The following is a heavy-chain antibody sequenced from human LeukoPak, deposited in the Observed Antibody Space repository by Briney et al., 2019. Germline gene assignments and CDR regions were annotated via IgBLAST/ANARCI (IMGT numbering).Heavy chain of an antibody. Sequence: PGGSLRLSCAASEFSFSSYWMSWVRQAPGKGLEWVAYIKQDGGEKYYVDSVKGRFTISRDNAKNSLYLQMNSLRAEDTAVYYCARERYCSSTSCYNYGMDVWGHGTTVTVSS. CDR2: IKQDGGEK. J-gene: IGHJ6*02. CDR3: ARERYCSSTSCYNYGMDV. CDR1: EFSFSSYW. V-gene: IGHV3-7*03. D-gene: IGHD2-2*02.